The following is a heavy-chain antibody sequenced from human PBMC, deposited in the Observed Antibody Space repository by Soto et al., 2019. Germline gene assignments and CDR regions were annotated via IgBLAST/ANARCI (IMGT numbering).Heavy chain of an antibody. V-gene: IGHV1-69*13. CDR1: GGTFSSYA. Sequence: ASVKVSCKASGGTFSSYAISWVRQAPGQGLEWMGGIIPIFGTANYAQKFQGRVTITADESTSTAYMELSSLRSEDTAVYYCARDVMDIVVVVAATADAFDIWGQGTMVTVSS. D-gene: IGHD2-15*01. CDR2: IIPIFGTA. J-gene: IGHJ3*02. CDR3: ARDVMDIVVVVAATADAFDI.